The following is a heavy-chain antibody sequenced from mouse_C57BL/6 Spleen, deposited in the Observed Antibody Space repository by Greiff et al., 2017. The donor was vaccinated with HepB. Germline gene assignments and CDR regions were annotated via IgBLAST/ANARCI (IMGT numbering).Heavy chain of an antibody. Sequence: QVQLQQPGAELVKPGASVKMSCKASGYTFTSYWITWVKQRPGQGLEWIGDIYPGRGSTNYNEKFKSKATLTVDTSTSTAYMQLSSLTSEDSAVYDCAQLGRGSAWFAYWGQGTLVTVSA. CDR3: AQLGRGSAWFAY. D-gene: IGHD4-1*02. CDR2: IYPGRGST. CDR1: GYTFTSYW. V-gene: IGHV1-55*01. J-gene: IGHJ3*01.